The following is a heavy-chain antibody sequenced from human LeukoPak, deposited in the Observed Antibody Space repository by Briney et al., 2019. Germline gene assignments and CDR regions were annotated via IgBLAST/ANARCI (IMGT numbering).Heavy chain of an antibody. D-gene: IGHD6-13*01. CDR3: ANGSSSWYFPHYYYGMDV. CDR1: GGSFSGYY. Sequence: PSETLSLTCAVYGGSFSGYYWSWIRQPPGKGLEWIGEINHSGSTNYNPSLKSRVTISVDTSKNQFSLKLSSVTAADTAVYYCANGSSSWYFPHYYYGMDVWGQGTTVTVSS. V-gene: IGHV4-34*01. J-gene: IGHJ6*02. CDR2: INHSGST.